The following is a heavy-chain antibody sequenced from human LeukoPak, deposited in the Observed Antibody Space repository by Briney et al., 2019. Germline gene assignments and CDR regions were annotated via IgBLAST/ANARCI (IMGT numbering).Heavy chain of an antibody. CDR1: GGSFTGISNY. J-gene: IGHJ6*03. Sequence: SETVSLTCTVSGGSFTGISNYWTWLRQPPGKELEWIGKIYKTGHADYNPSLKSRVTLSVDTTNNQFSLRLTSATAADTAVYYCARGLHYVDVWGKGITVSVSS. CDR2: IYKTGHA. V-gene: IGHV4-39*02. CDR3: ARGLHYVDV. D-gene: IGHD2-15*01.